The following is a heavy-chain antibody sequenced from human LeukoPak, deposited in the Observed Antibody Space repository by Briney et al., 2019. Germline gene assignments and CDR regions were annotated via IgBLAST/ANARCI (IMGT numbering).Heavy chain of an antibody. CDR3: ARDWGIAVAFGYFDY. D-gene: IGHD6-19*01. V-gene: IGHV3-30-3*01. CDR2: XXXXGSXK. CDR1: GXXXXXXA. J-gene: IGHJ4*02. Sequence: GGSLRLSCAAXGXXXXXXAXXXXXXAXGXXLXXVXXXXXXGSXKYYADXVKGPFTISRDNSKNTLYLQMNSLGVKETAVYYCARDWGIAVAFGYFDYWGQGTLVTVSS.